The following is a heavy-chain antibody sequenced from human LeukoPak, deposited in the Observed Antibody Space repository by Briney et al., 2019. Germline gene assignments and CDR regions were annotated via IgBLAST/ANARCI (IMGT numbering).Heavy chain of an antibody. CDR1: GFTFSSYA. J-gene: IGHJ4*02. V-gene: IGHV3-23*01. CDR3: AKDAAGSSSPGGLVDY. D-gene: IGHD6-6*01. CDR2: ISGSGGST. Sequence: GGSLRLSCAASGFTFSSYAMSWVRQAPGKGLEWVSAISGSGGSTYYADSVKGRFTISRDNSKNTLYLQMNSLRAEDTAVYYCAKDAAGSSSPGGLVDYWGQGTLVTVSS.